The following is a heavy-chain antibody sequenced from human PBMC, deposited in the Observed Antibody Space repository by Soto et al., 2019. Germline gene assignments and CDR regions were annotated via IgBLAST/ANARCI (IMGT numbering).Heavy chain of an antibody. J-gene: IGHJ6*02. V-gene: IGHV1-69*01. CDR1: GGTFSSYA. CDR3: ARDGFTSQLVRDYYYYGMDV. Sequence: QVQLVQSGAEVKKPGSSVKVSCKASGGTFSSYAISWVRQAPGQGLEWMGGSIPIFGTANYAQKFQGRVTITADESTSTAYMELSSLRSEDTAVYYCARDGFTSQLVRDYYYYGMDVWGQGTTVTVSS. D-gene: IGHD6-13*01. CDR2: SIPIFGTA.